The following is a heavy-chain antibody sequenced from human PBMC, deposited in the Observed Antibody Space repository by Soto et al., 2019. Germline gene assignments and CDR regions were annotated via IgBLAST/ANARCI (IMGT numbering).Heavy chain of an antibody. CDR1: GGTFSSYA. CDR3: ARVATGTTNWFDP. V-gene: IGHV1-69*13. D-gene: IGHD1-1*01. J-gene: IGHJ5*02. CDR2: IIPIFGTA. Sequence: GASVKVSCKASGGTFSSYAISWVREAPGQGLEWMGEIIPIFGTANYAQKFQGRVTITADESTSTAYMELGSLRSEDTAVYYCARVATGTTNWFDPWGQGTLVTVYS.